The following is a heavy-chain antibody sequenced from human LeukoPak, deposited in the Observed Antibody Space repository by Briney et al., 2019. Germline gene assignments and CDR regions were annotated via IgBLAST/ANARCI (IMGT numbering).Heavy chain of an antibody. CDR3: AKERIAVGANAYFDY. CDR1: GFTFSSYA. D-gene: IGHD6-19*01. J-gene: IGHJ4*02. V-gene: IGHV3-23*01. Sequence: GGSLRLSCGASGFTFSSYAMSWVRQAPGKGLEWVSRISNGGGITYYADSVKGRFTISRDNSKNTLYLQMNSLRADDTAVYYCAKERIAVGANAYFDYWGQGTLVTVSS. CDR2: ISNGGGIT.